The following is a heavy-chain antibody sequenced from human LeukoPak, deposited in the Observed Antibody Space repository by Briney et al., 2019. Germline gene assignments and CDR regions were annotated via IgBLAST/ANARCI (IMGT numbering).Heavy chain of an antibody. Sequence: APVKVSCKASGYTFTSYDLNWVRRATGQGLEWMGWMSPASGNTGYAQEFQGRVTMTRDTSVSTAYMELNSLRSEDTAVYYCARGARPAVHYGMDVWGQGTTVTVSS. CDR2: MSPASGNT. D-gene: IGHD2-2*01. V-gene: IGHV1-8*01. J-gene: IGHJ6*02. CDR1: GYTFTSYD. CDR3: ARGARPAVHYGMDV.